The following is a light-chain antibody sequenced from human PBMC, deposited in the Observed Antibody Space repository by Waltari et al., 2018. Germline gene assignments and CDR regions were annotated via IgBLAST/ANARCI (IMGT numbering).Light chain of an antibody. CDR2: GAC. CDR1: QSISHY. Sequence: DIQMTQSPSSLSASVGDRVTITCRASQSISHYLNWYQQKPGAAPQLLIFGACSLQRGVPSRVGWSGLGTDFTRTSSSLQPEDFAAYYCQQSYTTPATFGGGTKVEIK. CDR3: QQSYTTPAT. J-gene: IGKJ4*01. V-gene: IGKV1-39*01.